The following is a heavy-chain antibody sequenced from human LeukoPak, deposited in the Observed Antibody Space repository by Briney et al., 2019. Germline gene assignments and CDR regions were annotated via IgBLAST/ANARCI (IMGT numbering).Heavy chain of an antibody. V-gene: IGHV1-8*01. D-gene: IGHD6-13*01. CDR1: GYTFTYYD. CDR2: RNPCSGKK. CDR3: ARAGARQIAAVGY. J-gene: IGHJ4*02. Sequence: GAAVNVSCKGSGYTFTYYDIHWVRQPAGQGLEWMGWRNPCSGKKGFEQQFQGRVTMTRNTSISTAYMELSSLRSEDTAVYYCARAGARQIAAVGYWGQGTLVTVSS.